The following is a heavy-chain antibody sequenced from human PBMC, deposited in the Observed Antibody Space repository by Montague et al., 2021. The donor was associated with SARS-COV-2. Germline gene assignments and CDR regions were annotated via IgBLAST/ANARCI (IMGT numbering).Heavy chain of an antibody. D-gene: IGHD1-26*01. CDR1: GDSVSSNSAA. CDR3: AGELLAAFDI. V-gene: IGHV6-1*01. J-gene: IGHJ3*02. Sequence: CPSSGDSVSSNSAAWNWIRQSPSRGREWLGRTYYRSKWYNDYAVTVKSRITINPDTSKNQFSLQLNSVTPEDTAVYYCAGELLAAFDIWGQGTMVTVSS. CDR2: TYYRSKWYN.